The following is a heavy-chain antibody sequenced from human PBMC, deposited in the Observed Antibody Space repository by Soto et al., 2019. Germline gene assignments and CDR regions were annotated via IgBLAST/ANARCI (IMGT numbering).Heavy chain of an antibody. CDR3: ARVVDTAMVGFDY. J-gene: IGHJ4*02. V-gene: IGHV4-39*07. CDR2: AYYTGKT. CDR1: GASMTSTSYY. D-gene: IGHD5-18*01. Sequence: SETLSLTCTVSGASMTSTSYYWGWIRQPPGKGLEWLGSAYYTGKTYDNPSLKSRVTVSVDTSKNQFSLKLNSVTAADAAVYYCARVVDTAMVGFDYWGQGTLVTVSS.